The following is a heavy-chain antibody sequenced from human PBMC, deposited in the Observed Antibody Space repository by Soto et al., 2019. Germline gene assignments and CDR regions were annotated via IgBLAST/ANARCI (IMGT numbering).Heavy chain of an antibody. CDR3: AREGYCSGGSCFDY. Sequence: EVQLVESGGGLVQPGGSLRLSCAASGFTFSSYWMSWVRQAPGKGLEWVANIKQDGSEKYYVESVKGRFTISRDNAKNSLYLQMNSLRAEDTAVYYCAREGYCSGGSCFDYWGQGTLVTVSS. J-gene: IGHJ4*02. D-gene: IGHD2-15*01. CDR2: IKQDGSEK. V-gene: IGHV3-7*01. CDR1: GFTFSSYW.